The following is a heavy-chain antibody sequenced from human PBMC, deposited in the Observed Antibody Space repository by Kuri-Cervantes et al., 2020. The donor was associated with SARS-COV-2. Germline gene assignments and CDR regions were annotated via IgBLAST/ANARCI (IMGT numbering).Heavy chain of an antibody. CDR1: GGSISSSSYY. CDR2: IYYSGST. Sequence: SETLSLTCTVSGGSISSSSYYWGWIRQPPGKGLEWIGSIYYSGSTYYNPSLKSRVTISVDTSKNQFSLKLSSVTAADTAVYCCARHARGWYRDDYWGQGTLVTVSS. V-gene: IGHV4-39*01. J-gene: IGHJ4*02. CDR3: ARHARGWYRDDY. D-gene: IGHD6-19*01.